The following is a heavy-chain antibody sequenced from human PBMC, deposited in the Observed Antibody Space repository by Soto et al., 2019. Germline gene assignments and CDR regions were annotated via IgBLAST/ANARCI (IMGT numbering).Heavy chain of an antibody. CDR3: ARMYYYDSSGYYYGPFDY. Sequence: QITLKESGPTLVKPTQTLTLTCTFSGFSLSTSGVGVGWIRQPPGKALEWLALIYWDDDKRYSPSLKSRLTITKDTSKNQVVLTMTNMDPVDTATYYCARMYYYDSSGYYYGPFDYWGQGTLVTVSS. J-gene: IGHJ4*02. D-gene: IGHD3-22*01. V-gene: IGHV2-5*02. CDR2: IYWDDDK. CDR1: GFSLSTSGVG.